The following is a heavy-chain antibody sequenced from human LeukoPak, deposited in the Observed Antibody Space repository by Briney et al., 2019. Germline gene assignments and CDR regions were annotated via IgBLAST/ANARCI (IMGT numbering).Heavy chain of an antibody. CDR1: GFTFSSYA. Sequence: GGSLRLSCAASGFTFSSYATSWVRQAPGKGLEWVSAISGSGGSTYYADSAKGRFTISRDNSKNTLYLQMNSLRAEDTAVYYCANFGDLVLGIDYWGQGTLVTVSS. CDR2: ISGSGGST. CDR3: ANFGDLVLGIDY. J-gene: IGHJ4*02. V-gene: IGHV3-23*01. D-gene: IGHD3-10*01.